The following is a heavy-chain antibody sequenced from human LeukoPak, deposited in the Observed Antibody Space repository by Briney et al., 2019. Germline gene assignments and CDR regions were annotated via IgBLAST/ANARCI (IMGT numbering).Heavy chain of an antibody. J-gene: IGHJ4*02. Sequence: PGRSLRLSCVASGFPFISYTMHWVRQAPGKGLEWVAVMSYDGSHKFHADSVKGRFTISRDNSKNTVYLQMNSLRAEDTAVYYCAKEAPWATAMVILIDYWGQGTLVTVSS. D-gene: IGHD5-18*01. CDR2: MSYDGSHK. CDR1: GFPFISYT. CDR3: AKEAPWATAMVILIDY. V-gene: IGHV3-30-3*01.